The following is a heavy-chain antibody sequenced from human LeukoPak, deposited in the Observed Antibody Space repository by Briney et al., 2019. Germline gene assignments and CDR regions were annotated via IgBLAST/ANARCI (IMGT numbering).Heavy chain of an antibody. D-gene: IGHD2-15*01. J-gene: IGHJ4*02. CDR2: INSDGSST. CDR3: ARASAVVGYY. CDR1: GFTFSSYW. V-gene: IGHV3-74*01. Sequence: TGGSLRLSCAASGFTFSSYWMHWVRQAPGQGLVWVSRINSDGSSTSYADSVKGRFTISRDNAKNTLYLQMNSLRAEDTAVYYCARASAVVGYYWGQGTLVTVSS.